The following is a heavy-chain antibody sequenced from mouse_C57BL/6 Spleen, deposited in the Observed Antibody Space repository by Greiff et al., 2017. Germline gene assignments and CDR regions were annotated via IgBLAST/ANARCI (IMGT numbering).Heavy chain of an antibody. CDR1: GYTFTDYE. CDR2: IDPETGGT. Sequence: QVQLQQSGAELVRPGASVTLSCKASGYTFTDYEMHWVKQTPVHGLEWIGAIDPETGGTAYNQKFKGKAILTADKSSSTAYMELRSLTSEDSAVYYCTRGDPTVVADWYFDVWGTGTTVTVSS. CDR3: TRGDPTVVADWYFDV. J-gene: IGHJ1*03. D-gene: IGHD1-1*01. V-gene: IGHV1-15*01.